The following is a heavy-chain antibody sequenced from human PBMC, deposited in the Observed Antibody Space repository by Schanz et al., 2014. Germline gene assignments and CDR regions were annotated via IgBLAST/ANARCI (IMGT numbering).Heavy chain of an antibody. CDR3: ARGYSGYSHFDY. D-gene: IGHD5-12*01. Sequence: QVQLVQSGSELKKPGASVKVSCKASGYTFAMYDMNWVRQAPGQGLEWMGWINTNTANPTYAQGFTGRFVYTLDAYVTTAYLEISSLKAEDTAVYYCARGYSGYSHFDYWGQGALVTVSS. CDR1: GYTFAMYD. J-gene: IGHJ4*02. V-gene: IGHV7-4-1*02. CDR2: INTNTANP.